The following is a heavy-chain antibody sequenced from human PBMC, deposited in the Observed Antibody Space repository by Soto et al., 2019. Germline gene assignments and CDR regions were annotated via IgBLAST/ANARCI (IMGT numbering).Heavy chain of an antibody. CDR2: ISSSSSTI. J-gene: IGHJ5*02. Sequence: GGSLRLSCAASGFTFSSYSMNWVRQAPGKGLEWVSYISSSSSTIYYADSVKGRFTISRDNAKNSLYLQMNSLRDEDTAVYYCARDQGVRYFDWSHEAWFDPWGQGTLVTVSS. CDR1: GFTFSSYS. D-gene: IGHD3-9*01. CDR3: ARDQGVRYFDWSHEAWFDP. V-gene: IGHV3-48*02.